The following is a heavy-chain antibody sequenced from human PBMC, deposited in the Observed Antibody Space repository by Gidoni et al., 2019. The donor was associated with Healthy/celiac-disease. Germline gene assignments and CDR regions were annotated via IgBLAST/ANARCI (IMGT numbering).Heavy chain of an antibody. CDR3: AKVRFGTDAFDI. J-gene: IGHJ3*02. CDR1: GFTFSSYA. V-gene: IGHV3-23*01. CDR2: ISGSGGST. Sequence: EVQLLESGGGLVQPGGSLRLSCAASGFTFSSYAMSWVRQAPGKGLEWVSTISGSGGSTYYADAVKGRFTISRDNSKNTLYLQMNSLRAEDTAVYYCAKVRFGTDAFDIWGQGTMVTVSS. D-gene: IGHD3-10*01.